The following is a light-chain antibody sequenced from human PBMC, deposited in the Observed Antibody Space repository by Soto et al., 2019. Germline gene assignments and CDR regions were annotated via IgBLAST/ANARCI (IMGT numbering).Light chain of an antibody. J-gene: IGLJ2*01. CDR1: GGHSTYS. CDR3: QTWGRGIVV. Sequence: QSVLTQSPSVSASLGDSVNLTCTLTGGHSTYSIGWHQQQPQRGPRFLMRLNSDGSHSKGDGIPDRFSGSSSGAERFLTISSLQSEDEADYYCQTWGRGIVVFGGGTKLTVL. CDR2: LNSDGSH. V-gene: IGLV4-69*02.